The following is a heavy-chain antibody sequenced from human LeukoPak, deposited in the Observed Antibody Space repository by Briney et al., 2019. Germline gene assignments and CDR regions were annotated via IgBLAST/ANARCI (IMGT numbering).Heavy chain of an antibody. D-gene: IGHD3-10*01. Sequence: SETLSLTCTVSADSITSSSYFWGWIRQPPGEGLEWIGIGDYTGCTYYNPSLKGRTTITVDTSKNQVSLKLSSVTAADTAVYYSARHESLTYYYLSGPFDIWGQGTMVT. CDR2: GDYTGCT. CDR1: ADSITSSSYF. V-gene: IGHV4-39*01. CDR3: ARHESLTYYYLSGPFDI. J-gene: IGHJ3*02.